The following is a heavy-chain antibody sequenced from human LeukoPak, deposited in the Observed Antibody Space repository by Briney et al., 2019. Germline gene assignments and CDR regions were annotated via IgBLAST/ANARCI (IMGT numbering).Heavy chain of an antibody. CDR3: AREEVGAFYY. J-gene: IGHJ4*02. V-gene: IGHV1-2*02. CDR1: GYTFTGFY. Sequence: ASVKVSCKGSGYTFTGFYMHWVRQAPGQGLEWMGSINPNSGGTKYAQKFQGRVTMTRDTSISTGYMELNRLISDDTAVYYCAREEVGAFYYWGQGTLVTVSS. D-gene: IGHD3-10*01. CDR2: INPNSGGT.